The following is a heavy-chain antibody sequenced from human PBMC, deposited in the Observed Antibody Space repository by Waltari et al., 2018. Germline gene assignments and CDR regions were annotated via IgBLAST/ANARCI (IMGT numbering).Heavy chain of an antibody. Sequence: QVQLVQSGAEVKKPGSSVKVSCKASGGTFSSYAISWVRQAPGQGLEWMGRIIPIFGTANYAQKFQGRVTITADKSTSTAYMELSSLRSEDTAVYYCARPKITVTSYYYYYGMDVWGQGTTVTVSS. CDR2: IIPIFGTA. CDR1: GGTFSSYA. J-gene: IGHJ6*02. CDR3: ARPKITVTSYYYYYGMDV. D-gene: IGHD4-17*01. V-gene: IGHV1-69*08.